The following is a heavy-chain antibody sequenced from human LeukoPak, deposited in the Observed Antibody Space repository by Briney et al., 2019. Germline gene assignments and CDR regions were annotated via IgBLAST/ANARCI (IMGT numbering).Heavy chain of an antibody. CDR1: GYTFSSYW. Sequence: GGSLRLSCAASGYTFSSYWMSWVRQAPGKGLEWVANIKQDGSEKYYVDSVKGRFTISRDNAKNSLYLQMNSLRAEDTAVYYCARDSDYYGSGSPLDYWGQGTLVTVSS. D-gene: IGHD3-10*01. V-gene: IGHV3-7*01. J-gene: IGHJ4*02. CDR3: ARDSDYYGSGSPLDY. CDR2: IKQDGSEK.